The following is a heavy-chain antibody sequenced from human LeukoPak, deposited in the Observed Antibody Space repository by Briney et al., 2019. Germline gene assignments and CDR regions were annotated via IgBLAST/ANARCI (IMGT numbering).Heavy chain of an antibody. CDR1: GGSISSSSYY. CDR3: TREYGSGWSGAGF. V-gene: IGHV4-39*07. J-gene: IGHJ4*02. D-gene: IGHD6-19*01. CDR2: IYYSGST. Sequence: SETLSLTCTVSGGSISSSSYYWGWIRQPPGKGLEWIGSIYYSGSTYYNPSLESRVTISVDTSKNQFSLKLSSVTAADTAVYYCTREYGSGWSGAGFWGQGTLVTVSS.